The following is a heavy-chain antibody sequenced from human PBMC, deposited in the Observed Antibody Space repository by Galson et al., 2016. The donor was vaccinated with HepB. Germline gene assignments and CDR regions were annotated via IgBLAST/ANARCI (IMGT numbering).Heavy chain of an antibody. Sequence: SLRLSCAVSGFTFRDYSMHWVRQAPGKRLEYVSAITANGHATFYADSVQGRFTISRDNSKNTFYLQMTSLRSEDTAIYYCMSPYYGDYKNFWGQGTLVTVAS. D-gene: IGHD4-17*01. CDR3: MSPYYGDYKNF. V-gene: IGHV3-64D*06. CDR1: GFTFRDYS. J-gene: IGHJ4*02. CDR2: ITANGHAT.